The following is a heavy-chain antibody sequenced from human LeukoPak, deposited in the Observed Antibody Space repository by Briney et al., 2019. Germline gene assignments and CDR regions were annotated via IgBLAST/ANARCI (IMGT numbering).Heavy chain of an antibody. V-gene: IGHV4-61*02. D-gene: IGHD2-21*01. J-gene: IGHJ3*02. CDR1: GGSISSGSYY. CDR3: ARARDLIPIGAFDI. Sequence: SETLSLTCTVSGGSISSGSYYWGWIRQPAGKGLEWIGRIYTSGSTNYNPSLKSRVTISVDTSKNQFSLKLSSVTAADTAVYYCARARDLIPIGAFDIWGQGTMVTVSS. CDR2: IYTSGST.